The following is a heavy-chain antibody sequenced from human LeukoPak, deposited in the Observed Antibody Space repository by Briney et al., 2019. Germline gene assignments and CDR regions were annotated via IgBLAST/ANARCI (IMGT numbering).Heavy chain of an antibody. Sequence: GASVKVSCKASGYTFTSYGITWVRQAPGQGLEWMGWISAYNGNTNYPQKFQGRVTVTTDTSTSTAYMELRSLRSDDTAVYYCARDSSHSDYVLYYYGMDVWGQGTTVPVSS. CDR3: ARDSSHSDYVLYYYGMDV. CDR2: ISAYNGNT. V-gene: IGHV1-18*01. CDR1: GYTFTSYG. D-gene: IGHD4-11*01. J-gene: IGHJ6*02.